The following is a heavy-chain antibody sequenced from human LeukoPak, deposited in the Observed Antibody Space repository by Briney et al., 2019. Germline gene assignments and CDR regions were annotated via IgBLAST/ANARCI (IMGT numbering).Heavy chain of an antibody. J-gene: IGHJ4*02. D-gene: IGHD3-10*01. CDR3: AKKGIYSGSGAYYLDY. CDR2: ISGGGGST. V-gene: IGHV3-23*01. Sequence: GGSLRLSCAASGFTFSSYAMSWIRQAPGKGLEWVSAISGGGGSTYYADSVKGRFTISRDNSKNTLYLQMNSLRAEDTAVYYCAKKGIYSGSGAYYLDYWGQGTLVTVSS. CDR1: GFTFSSYA.